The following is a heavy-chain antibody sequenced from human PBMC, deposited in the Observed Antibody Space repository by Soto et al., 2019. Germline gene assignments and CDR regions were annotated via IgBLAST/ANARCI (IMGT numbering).Heavy chain of an antibody. CDR3: AGQTFTIAAASYGRSNWFDP. D-gene: IGHD6-25*01. V-gene: IGHV4-39*01. J-gene: IGHJ5*02. CDR2: IYFTGNT. CDR1: GGSTTSSSHF. Sequence: KPSETLSLTCSASGGSTTSSSHFWGWVRQPPGKGLEWIGTIYFTGNTYYTPSLKSRLTMSIDTSKNEFSLRLNSVTAADTAVYYCAGQTFTIAAASYGRSNWFDPWGPGTLVTVSS.